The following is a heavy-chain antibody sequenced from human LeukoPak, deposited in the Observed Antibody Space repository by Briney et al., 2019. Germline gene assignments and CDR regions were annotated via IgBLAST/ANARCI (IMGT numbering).Heavy chain of an antibody. Sequence: GASVKVSCKASGYTFTNYAMHWVRQAPGQRLEWMGWINAGNGNTKYSQKFQGRVTITRDTSASTAYMELSSLRSEDTAVYYCARDHGSGWDQFDYRGQGTLVTVSS. V-gene: IGHV1-3*01. CDR3: ARDHGSGWDQFDY. J-gene: IGHJ4*02. D-gene: IGHD6-19*01. CDR2: INAGNGNT. CDR1: GYTFTNYA.